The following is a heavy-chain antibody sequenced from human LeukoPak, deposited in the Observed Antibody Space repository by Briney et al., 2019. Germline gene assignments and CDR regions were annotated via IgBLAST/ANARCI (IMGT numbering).Heavy chain of an antibody. J-gene: IGHJ4*02. D-gene: IGHD6-19*01. CDR1: GFTFSRHW. CDR3: ASGSGWYFDY. V-gene: IGHV3-7*01. CDR2: IKQDGSEK. Sequence: PGGSLRLSCAASGFTFSRHWMSWVRQAPGKGLEWVANIKQDGSEKYYVDSVKGRFTISRDNAKNSLYLQMNSLRAEDTAIYYCASGSGWYFDYWGLGTLVTVSS.